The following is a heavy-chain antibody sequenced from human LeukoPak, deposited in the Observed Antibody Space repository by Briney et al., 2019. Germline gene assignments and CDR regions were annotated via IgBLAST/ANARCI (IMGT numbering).Heavy chain of an antibody. V-gene: IGHV3-23*01. CDR2: ISGSGGST. D-gene: IGHD3-22*01. Sequence: GGSLRLSCAASGFTFSSYAMSWVRQAPGKGLEWVSAISGSGGSTYYADSVKGRFTISRDNSKNTLYLQMNSLRAEDTAVYYCAKDPRPNYYDSSGYQGPRGCWGQGTLVTVSS. J-gene: IGHJ4*02. CDR1: GFTFSSYA. CDR3: AKDPRPNYYDSSGYQGPRGC.